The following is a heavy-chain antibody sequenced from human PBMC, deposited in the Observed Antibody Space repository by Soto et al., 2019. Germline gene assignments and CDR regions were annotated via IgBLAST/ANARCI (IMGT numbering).Heavy chain of an antibody. V-gene: IGHV3-30-3*01. CDR3: ARAGSTTRQTHVCQYYRMDV. CDR1: GFSFNNYN. D-gene: IGHD2-2*01. CDR2: VSYEGNNK. J-gene: IGHJ6*02. Sequence: GGSLRLSCAASGFSFNNYNLHWVRQAPGKGLEWVAVVSYEGNNKYYGDSVKGRFTISKDESKTTVYLQMTNLRSEDTAKYYCARAGSTTRQTHVCQYYRMDVWGLGTKVTVYS.